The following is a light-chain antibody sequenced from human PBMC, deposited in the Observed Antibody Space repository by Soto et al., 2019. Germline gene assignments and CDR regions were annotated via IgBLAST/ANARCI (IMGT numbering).Light chain of an antibody. CDR2: EVS. CDR3: SSYGSTSTRYV. J-gene: IGLJ1*01. CDR1: SSDVGGYNY. V-gene: IGLV2-14*01. Sequence: QSVLTQPASVSGSPGQSITISCTGTSSDVGGYNYVSWYQQHPGKAPKLMIYEVSNRPSGVSNRFSCSKSGNTASLTISGLQAEDEGDYFCSSYGSTSTRYVFGTGTKLTVL.